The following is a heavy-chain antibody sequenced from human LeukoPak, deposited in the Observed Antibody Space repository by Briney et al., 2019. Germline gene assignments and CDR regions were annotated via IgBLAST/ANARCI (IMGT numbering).Heavy chain of an antibody. J-gene: IGHJ5*02. D-gene: IGHD2-21*02. CDR3: ARGVVTATRNWFDP. V-gene: IGHV1-69*13. Sequence: ASVKVSCKASGGTFSSYAISWARQAPGQGLEWMGGIIPIFGTANYAQKFQGRVTITADESTSTAYMELSSLRSEDTAVYYCARGVVTATRNWFDPWGQGTLVTVSS. CDR1: GGTFSSYA. CDR2: IIPIFGTA.